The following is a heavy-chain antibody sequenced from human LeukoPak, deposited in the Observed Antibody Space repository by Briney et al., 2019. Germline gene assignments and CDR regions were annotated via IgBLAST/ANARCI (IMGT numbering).Heavy chain of an antibody. CDR3: AREYDFWSGYYTD. V-gene: IGHV4-4*07. CDR1: GGSISSYY. J-gene: IGHJ4*02. D-gene: IGHD3-3*01. CDR2: IYTSGST. Sequence: SETLSLTCTVSGGSISSYYWSWVRQPAGKGLEWIGRIYTSGSTNYNPSLKSRVTMSVDTSENQFSLKLSSVTAADTAVYYCAREYDFWSGYYTDWGQGTLVTVSS.